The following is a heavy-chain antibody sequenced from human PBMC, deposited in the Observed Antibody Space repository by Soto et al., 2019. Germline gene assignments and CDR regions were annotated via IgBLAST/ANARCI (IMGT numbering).Heavy chain of an antibody. V-gene: IGHV3-48*03. CDR1: GFTFSSYE. Sequence: GGSLRLACAPSGFTFSSYEMNWVRQGPGKGLEWVSYISVSGTMRFYADAVKGRFTISRDNTKKILYLQMNSLRAEDTALYYCATAGLTGTVWGQGTTVTVSS. J-gene: IGHJ6*02. CDR3: ATAGLTGTV. D-gene: IGHD3-9*01. CDR2: ISVSGTMR.